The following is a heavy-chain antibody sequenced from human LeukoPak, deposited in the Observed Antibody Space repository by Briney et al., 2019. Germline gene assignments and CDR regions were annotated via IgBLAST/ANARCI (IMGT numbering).Heavy chain of an antibody. D-gene: IGHD5-12*01. CDR3: ATGYSGYRRSYYYGMDV. V-gene: IGHV3-53*04. CDR1: GGTFRSFA. CDR2: IYTDGST. Sequence: GASVKVSCKASGGTFRSFAISWVRQAPGKGLEWVSLIYTDGSTYYADSVKGRFTISRHNSKNTLYIQMNSLGADDTAVYYCATGYSGYRRSYYYGMDVWGQGTTVTVSS. J-gene: IGHJ6*02.